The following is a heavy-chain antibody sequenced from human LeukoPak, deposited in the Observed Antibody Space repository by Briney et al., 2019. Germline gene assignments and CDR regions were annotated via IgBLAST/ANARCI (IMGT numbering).Heavy chain of an antibody. CDR2: IRYDGSNK. J-gene: IGHJ5*02. D-gene: IGHD2-2*02. Sequence: GGSLRLSCAASEFTFSSYGMHWVRQAPGKGLEWVAFIRYDGSNKYYADSVKGRFTISRDNSKNTLYLQMNSLRAEDTAVYYCAKDLVCTSCYTVCGWHWFDPWGQGTLVTVSS. CDR1: EFTFSSYG. V-gene: IGHV3-30*02. CDR3: AKDLVCTSCYTVCGWHWFDP.